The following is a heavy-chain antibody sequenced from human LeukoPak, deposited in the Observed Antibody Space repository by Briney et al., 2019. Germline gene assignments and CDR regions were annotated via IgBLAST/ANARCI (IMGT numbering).Heavy chain of an antibody. D-gene: IGHD7-27*01. V-gene: IGHV3-30*03. CDR3: ARDHRWGFDY. CDR1: GFTFSTYA. J-gene: IGHJ4*02. Sequence: GGSLRLSCAASGFTFSTYAIHWVRQAPGKGLEWVAVISYDGNYKYYADSVKGRFTISRDNSKNTLYLQMNSLRTEDTAVYYCARDHRWGFDYWGQGTLVTVSS. CDR2: ISYDGNYK.